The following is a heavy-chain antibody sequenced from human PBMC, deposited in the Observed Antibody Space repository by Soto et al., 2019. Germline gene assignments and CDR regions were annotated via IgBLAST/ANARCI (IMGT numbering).Heavy chain of an antibody. Sequence: EVQLLESGGGLVQPGGSLRLSCAASGFTFSSYAMSWVRQAPGKGLEWVSAISGSGGSTYYADSVKGRFTISRDNSKNTLYLQINSLRAEDTAVYYCAKDRLMSSGWYTGAFYYWGQGTLVTVSS. J-gene: IGHJ4*02. CDR1: GFTFSSYA. CDR3: AKDRLMSSGWYTGAFYY. D-gene: IGHD6-19*01. V-gene: IGHV3-23*01. CDR2: ISGSGGST.